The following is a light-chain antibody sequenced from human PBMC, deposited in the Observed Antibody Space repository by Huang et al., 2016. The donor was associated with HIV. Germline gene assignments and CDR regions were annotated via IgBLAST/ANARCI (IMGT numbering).Light chain of an antibody. Sequence: EIVLTQSPGTLSLSPGERATLSCRASQSVSSNYLAWYQQKPGQAPRLLIYGASSMATGIPDRFSVSGSGTDFTLTISRLEPEDFAVYYCQQYGSSLLTFGGGTKVEIK. V-gene: IGKV3-20*01. CDR2: GAS. CDR3: QQYGSSLLT. CDR1: QSVSSNY. J-gene: IGKJ4*01.